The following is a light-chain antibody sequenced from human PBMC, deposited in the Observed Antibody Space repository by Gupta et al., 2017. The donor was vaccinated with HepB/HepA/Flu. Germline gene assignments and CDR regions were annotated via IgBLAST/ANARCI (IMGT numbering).Light chain of an antibody. CDR2: EVS. V-gene: IGLV2-23*02. CDR1: SSDVGSYNL. J-gene: IGLJ2*01. Sequence: QSALTQPASVSGSPGQSITISCPGTSSDVGSYNLVCWYQQHPGKARKLMFYEVSERPSGVSIRFSGSKSGIAASLTISGLQGDVEADYYYSSYAGSSNVVFGGGTKVTVL. CDR3: SSYAGSSNVV.